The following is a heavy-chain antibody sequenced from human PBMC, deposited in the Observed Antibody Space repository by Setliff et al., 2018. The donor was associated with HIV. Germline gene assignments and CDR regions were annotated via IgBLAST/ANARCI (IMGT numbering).Heavy chain of an antibody. CDR1: GFIFSDYG. J-gene: IGHJ3*02. CDR3: ARSLAGHDAFDI. CDR2: IYNDGVNR. Sequence: PGGSLRLSCAAAGFIFSDYGIHWVRQAPGKGLEWVAVIYNDGVNRYFGDFVEGRFTISRDNSRNTVNLQMNSLRGDDTAVYYCARSLAGHDAFDIWGQGTMVTVSS. D-gene: IGHD6-19*01. V-gene: IGHV3-33*01.